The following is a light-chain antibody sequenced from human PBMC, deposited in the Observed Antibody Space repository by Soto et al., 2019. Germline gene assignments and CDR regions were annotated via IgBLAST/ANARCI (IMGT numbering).Light chain of an antibody. CDR3: QKYYSSPYS. CDR1: QNILHSSNKKTY. V-gene: IGKV4-1*01. CDR2: WAS. J-gene: IGKJ2*03. Sequence: DIVMTQSPDSLAVSLGERATINCKSSQNILHSSNKKTYLAWYQQKPGQPPKKLIYWASTRDSGVPDRFSGSVSGTDFTLTISSLLAEDVAVYYCQKYYSSPYSFGQGTKLEIK.